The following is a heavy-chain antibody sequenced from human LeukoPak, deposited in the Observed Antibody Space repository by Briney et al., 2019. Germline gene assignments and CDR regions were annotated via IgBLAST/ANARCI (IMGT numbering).Heavy chain of an antibody. CDR3: ARDYGDYSGKDY. Sequence: GGSLRLSCAASGFTFTTYGMHWVRQAPGKGLEWVAVTWYDGSNKYYADSVKGRFTISRDNSKNTLYLQMNSLRAEDTAVYYCARDYGDYSGKDYWGQGTLVTVSS. J-gene: IGHJ4*02. CDR2: TWYDGSNK. V-gene: IGHV3-33*01. D-gene: IGHD4-17*01. CDR1: GFTFTTYG.